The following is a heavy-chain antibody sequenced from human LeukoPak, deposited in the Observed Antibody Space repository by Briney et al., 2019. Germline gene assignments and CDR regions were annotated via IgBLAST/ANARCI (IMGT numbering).Heavy chain of an antibody. CDR1: GYTFTNYY. CDR2: INPSGGST. D-gene: IGHD4-23*01. Sequence: GASVKVSCKASGYTFTNYYMHWVRQAPGQGLEWMGIINPSGGSTSYAQKFQGRVTMTRDTSTSTVYMELSSLRSEDTAVYYCAGSDYGGNPWPLFDYWGQGTLVTVSS. V-gene: IGHV1-46*01. CDR3: AGSDYGGNPWPLFDY. J-gene: IGHJ4*02.